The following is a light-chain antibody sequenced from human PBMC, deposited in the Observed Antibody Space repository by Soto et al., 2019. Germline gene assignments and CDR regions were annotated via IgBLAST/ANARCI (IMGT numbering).Light chain of an antibody. V-gene: IGKV1-5*01. Sequence: DIQMTQSPSTLSVSVGDRVTITCLASQSISTWLAWYQQKPGKAPKLLIYDASSLESGVPSRFSGSGSGTEFTLTINSLQPGDYAIYYCQQYSNLWTFGQGTKVDIK. CDR2: DAS. CDR3: QQYSNLWT. CDR1: QSISTW. J-gene: IGKJ1*01.